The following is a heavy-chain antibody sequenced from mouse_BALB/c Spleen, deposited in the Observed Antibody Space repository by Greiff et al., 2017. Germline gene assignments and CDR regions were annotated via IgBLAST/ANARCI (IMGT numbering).Heavy chain of an antibody. CDR3: ARRYDVRYAMDY. J-gene: IGHJ4*01. Sequence: QVQLQQSGAELAKPGASVKMSCKASGYTFTSYWMHWVKQRPGQGLEWIGYINPSTGYTEYNQKFKDKATLTADKSSSTAYMQLSSLTSEDSAVYYCARRYDVRYAMDYWGQGTSVTVSS. CDR1: GYTFTSYW. D-gene: IGHD2-14*01. CDR2: INPSTGYT. V-gene: IGHV1-7*01.